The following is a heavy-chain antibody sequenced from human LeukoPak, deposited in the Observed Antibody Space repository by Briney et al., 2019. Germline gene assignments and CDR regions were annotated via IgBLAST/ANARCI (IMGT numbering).Heavy chain of an antibody. D-gene: IGHD6-13*01. CDR2: MNSDESIT. V-gene: IGHV3-74*01. CDR3: ARSKYTGSWFDY. CDR1: GFTFSSYW. J-gene: IGHJ4*02. Sequence: PGGSLRLSCAASGFTFSSYWMHWVRQGPGKGLVWVSRMNSDESITSYADSVKGRFTISRDNAKNTLYLQMNSLRAEVTAVYYCARSKYTGSWFDYWGQGTLVTVSS.